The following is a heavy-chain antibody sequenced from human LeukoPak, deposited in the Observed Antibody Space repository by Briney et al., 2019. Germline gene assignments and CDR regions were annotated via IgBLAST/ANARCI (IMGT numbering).Heavy chain of an antibody. J-gene: IGHJ6*02. CDR1: GGSISSSNW. D-gene: IGHD4-11*01. Sequence: PSETLSLTCAVSGGSISSSNWWSWVRQPPGKGLEWIGEFYHSGSTNYNPSLKSRVTISVDKSKNQFSLKLSSVTAADTAVYYCAASRSSDYSETYYYGMDVWGQGTTVTVSS. CDR3: AASRSSDYSETYYYGMDV. CDR2: FYHSGST. V-gene: IGHV4-4*02.